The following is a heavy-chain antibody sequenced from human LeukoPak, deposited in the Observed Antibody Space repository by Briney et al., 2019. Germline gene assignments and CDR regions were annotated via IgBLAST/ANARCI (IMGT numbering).Heavy chain of an antibody. D-gene: IGHD2-8*02. CDR2: IYHSGET. J-gene: IGHJ4*02. V-gene: IGHV4-59*08. CDR3: ARQAYCTATVCYPFDY. CDR1: GGSISPHY. Sequence: SETLSLTCSVSGGSISPHYWSWIRQSPGKGLEWIGWIYHSGETSYNPSLKSRVTISLDASKSQFYLRLSSVTAADTAVYYCARQAYCTATVCYPFDYWGQGTLVTVSS.